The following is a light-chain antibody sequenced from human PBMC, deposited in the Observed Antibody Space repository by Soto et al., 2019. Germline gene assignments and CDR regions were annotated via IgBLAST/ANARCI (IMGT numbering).Light chain of an antibody. CDR2: DAP. CDR3: QEYNNWPPWT. CDR1: QSVSNN. V-gene: IGKV3-15*01. Sequence: ILMTQSPATLSVSPGERATLSCRASQSVSNNLAWYQQKPGQAPRLLIYDAPTRATGSPARFSGRGSGTAFTLTISGLQSDDFALYYCQEYNNWPPWTFGQGTKVDIK. J-gene: IGKJ1*01.